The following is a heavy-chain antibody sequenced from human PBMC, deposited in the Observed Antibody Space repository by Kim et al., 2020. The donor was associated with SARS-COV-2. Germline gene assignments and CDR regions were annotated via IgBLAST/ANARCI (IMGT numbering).Heavy chain of an antibody. J-gene: IGHJ5*02. Sequence: SVKGRFTISRDNSKNTLYLQMISLRAEDTALFYCAKDRAGSALAGGGWFDPWGQGTLVTVSS. V-gene: IGHV3-23*01. D-gene: IGHD6-6*01. CDR3: AKDRAGSALAGGGWFDP.